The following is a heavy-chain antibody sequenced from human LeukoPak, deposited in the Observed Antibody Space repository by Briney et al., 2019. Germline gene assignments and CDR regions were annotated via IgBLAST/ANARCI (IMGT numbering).Heavy chain of an antibody. J-gene: IGHJ4*02. D-gene: IGHD2-2*01. CDR1: GFTFSSYA. V-gene: IGHV3-23*01. CDR3: ANSDSSTSCYCY. CDR2: ISGSGGST. Sequence: GGSLRLSCAAPGFTFSSYAMSWVRQAPGKGLEWVSAISGSGGSTYYADSVKGRFTISRDNSKNTLYLQMNSLRAEDTAVYYCANSDSSTSCYCYWGQGTLVTVSS.